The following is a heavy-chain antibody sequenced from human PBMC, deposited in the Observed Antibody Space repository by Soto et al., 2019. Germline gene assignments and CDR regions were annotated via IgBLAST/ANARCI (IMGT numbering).Heavy chain of an antibody. V-gene: IGHV4-34*01. D-gene: IGHD3-10*01. CDR3: ARRAVRGVGYYYYGMDV. Sequence: SETLSLTCAAYGGSFSGYYWSWIRQPPGKGLEWIGEINHSGSTNYNPSLKSRVTISVDTSKNQFSLKLSSVTAADTAVYYCARRAVRGVGYYYYGMDVWGQGTTVTVSS. CDR2: INHSGST. J-gene: IGHJ6*02. CDR1: GGSFSGYY.